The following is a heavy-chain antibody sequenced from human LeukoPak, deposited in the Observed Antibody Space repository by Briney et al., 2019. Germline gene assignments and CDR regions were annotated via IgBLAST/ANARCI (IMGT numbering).Heavy chain of an antibody. CDR1: GFTYRSYG. Sequence: PCWSLRLSCPASGFTYRSYGMHWVRQPPAKGLAWVAVICYDGSNKYYVESVQGRFTISRDNYKNTLYLQMSSLRAEDTAVYYCARGDYYDSSGYYFPDALDIWGQGTMVTVSS. V-gene: IGHV3-33*08. CDR2: ICYDGSNK. J-gene: IGHJ3*02. CDR3: ARGDYYDSSGYYFPDALDI. D-gene: IGHD3-22*01.